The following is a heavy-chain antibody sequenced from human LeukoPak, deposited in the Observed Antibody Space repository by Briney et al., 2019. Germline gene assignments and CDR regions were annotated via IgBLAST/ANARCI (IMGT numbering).Heavy chain of an antibody. CDR3: ARMEYCGGDCYSDHDAFDI. J-gene: IGHJ3*02. Sequence: GGSLRLSCAASGFTFSSYSMNWVRQAPGKGLEWVSSISSSSSYIYYADSVKGRFTISRDNAKNSLYLQMNSLRAEDTAVYYCARMEYCGGDCYSDHDAFDIWGQGTMVTVSS. CDR2: ISSSSSYI. V-gene: IGHV3-21*01. D-gene: IGHD2-21*02. CDR1: GFTFSSYS.